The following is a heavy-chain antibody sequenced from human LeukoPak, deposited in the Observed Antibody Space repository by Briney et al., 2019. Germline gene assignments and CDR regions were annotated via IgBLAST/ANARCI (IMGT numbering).Heavy chain of an antibody. D-gene: IGHD1-26*01. CDR2: IIAGGGVT. V-gene: IGHV3-23*01. CDR3: AKAGWYSAKTYATYDDAYDI. J-gene: IGHJ3*02. Sequence: GSLRLSCAASGFTFSSSEMDWVRQAPGKGLEWVSAIIAGGGVTYYADSVKGRFTISRDNSRKKVFLQMNSLRADDTAVYYCAKAGWYSAKTYATYDDAYDIWGRGTMVTVSS. CDR1: GFTFSSSE.